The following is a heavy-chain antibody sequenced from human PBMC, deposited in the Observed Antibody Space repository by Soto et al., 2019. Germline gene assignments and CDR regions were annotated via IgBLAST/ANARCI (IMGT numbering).Heavy chain of an antibody. D-gene: IGHD2-21*01. J-gene: IGHJ5*02. Sequence: PSETLSLTCSVSGDSISSSSQYWGWIRQPPGKGLEWIGSTHYSGTSYYNPSLKSRVTIFVDTSKNQLSLKLSSVTAADTAVYYCARHWIAGSSIPWGQGTLVTSPQ. CDR2: THYSGTS. V-gene: IGHV4-39*01. CDR1: GDSISSSSQY. CDR3: ARHWIAGSSIP.